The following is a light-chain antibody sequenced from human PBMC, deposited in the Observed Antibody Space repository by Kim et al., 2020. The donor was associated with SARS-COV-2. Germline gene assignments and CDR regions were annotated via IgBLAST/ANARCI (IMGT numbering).Light chain of an antibody. CDR3: QQYHKWPPLA. J-gene: IGKJ4*01. Sequence: YPGESAPLSGRASQSVGSKLAWYQQKPGQAPRLLIYGASTRATGIPARFSGSGSGTEFTLTITSLQSEDFAVYYCQQYHKWPPLAFGGGTKVDIK. CDR2: GAS. CDR1: QSVGSK. V-gene: IGKV3-15*01.